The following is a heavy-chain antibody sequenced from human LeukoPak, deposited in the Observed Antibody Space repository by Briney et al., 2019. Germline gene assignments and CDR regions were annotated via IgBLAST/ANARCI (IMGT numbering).Heavy chain of an antibody. Sequence: SQTLSLTCAISGDSVSSNSAAWNRIRQSPSRGLEWLGRTYYRSKWYNDYAVSVKSRITINPDTSKNQFSLQLNSVTPEDTAVYYCARGEGRGGSVAGLTLDYWGQGTLVTVSS. J-gene: IGHJ4*02. D-gene: IGHD6-19*01. CDR3: ARGEGRGGSVAGLTLDY. CDR2: TYYRSKWYN. V-gene: IGHV6-1*01. CDR1: GDSVSSNSAA.